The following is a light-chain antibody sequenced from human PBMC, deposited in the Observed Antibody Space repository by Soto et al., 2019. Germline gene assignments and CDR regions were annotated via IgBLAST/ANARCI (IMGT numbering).Light chain of an antibody. Sequence: EIVMTQSPATLSVSPGGRATLSCRASQSISDTLAWYQQKPGQAPRLLIYGASRRATGFPARFSGSGSGTDGTVTINSLQSEDYAGYYCQQYNNWPWTFGPGTKVEI. CDR2: GAS. CDR3: QQYNNWPWT. V-gene: IGKV3-15*01. CDR1: QSISDT. J-gene: IGKJ1*01.